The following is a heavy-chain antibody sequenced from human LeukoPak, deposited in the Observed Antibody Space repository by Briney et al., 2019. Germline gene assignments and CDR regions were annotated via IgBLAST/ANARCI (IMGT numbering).Heavy chain of an antibody. CDR2: ISNSGNTI. D-gene: IGHD3-10*02. J-gene: IGHJ6*04. CDR1: GFNLSSYE. V-gene: IGHV3-48*03. Sequence: PGGSLRLSCAASGFNLSSYEMNWVRQAPGKGLEWVSYISNSGNTIYYAGSVKGRFTISRDSAKNSLYLQMNSLRAEDTAVYYCAELGITMIGGVWGKGTTVTISS. CDR3: AELGITMIGGV.